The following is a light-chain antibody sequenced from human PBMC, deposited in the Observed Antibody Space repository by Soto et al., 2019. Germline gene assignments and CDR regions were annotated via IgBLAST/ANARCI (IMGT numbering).Light chain of an antibody. CDR3: QQVNDYPIT. J-gene: IGKJ5*01. Sequence: DIQLTQSPSFLAASVGDRVTIACRARQGINSYLAWYQQKPGRAPKLLIYPASTLQSGVPSRFRGSGSGTEFTLTISSLPPEDFATYHCQQVNDYPITFGQGTRLEIK. CDR2: PAS. CDR1: QGINSY. V-gene: IGKV1-9*01.